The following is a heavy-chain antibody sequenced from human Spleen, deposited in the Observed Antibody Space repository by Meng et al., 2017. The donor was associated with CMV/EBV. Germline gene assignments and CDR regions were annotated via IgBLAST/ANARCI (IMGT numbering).Heavy chain of an antibody. J-gene: IGHJ4*02. CDR3: ARDKDPYSSSWYLVDY. CDR1: GYTFTGYY. D-gene: IGHD6-13*01. V-gene: IGHV1-2*02. CDR2: INPNSGGT. Sequence: ASVKVSCKASGYTFTGYYMHWVRQAPGQGLEWMGWINPNSGGTNYAQKFQGRVTMTRDTSISTAYMELSRLRSDDTAVYYCARDKDPYSSSWYLVDYWGQGTLVTVSS.